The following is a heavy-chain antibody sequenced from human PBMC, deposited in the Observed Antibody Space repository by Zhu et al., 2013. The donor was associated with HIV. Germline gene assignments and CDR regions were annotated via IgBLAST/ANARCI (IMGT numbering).Heavy chain of an antibody. V-gene: IGHV1-69*06. D-gene: IGHD2-21*01. CDR2: IIPGGGTA. Sequence: QVQLVQSGAEVKKPGSSVKVSCKASGGTFSSYAVNWVRQAPGQGLEWMGGIIPGGGTANYAPRFQGRVTINADISTRTAYMDLTRLRSDDTAVYYCSRAQYGGNSGYNYYYGMDLWGQGTTVTVSS. CDR1: GGTFSSYA. J-gene: IGHJ6*02. CDR3: SRAQYGGNSGYNYYYGMDL.